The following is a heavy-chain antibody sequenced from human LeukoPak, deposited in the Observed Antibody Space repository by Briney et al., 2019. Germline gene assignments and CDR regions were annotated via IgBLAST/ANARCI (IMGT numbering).Heavy chain of an antibody. CDR1: GFTFSSYS. D-gene: IGHD6-19*01. CDR3: ARKGKASSGWSDYYYYYYMDV. V-gene: IGHV3-21*04. CDR2: ISSSSSYI. Sequence: GGSLRLSCAASGFTFSSYSMNWVRQAPGKGLEWVSSISSSSSYIYYADSVKGRFTISRDNAKNSLYLQMNSLRAEDTALYYCARKGKASSGWSDYYYYYYMDVWGKGTTVTVSS. J-gene: IGHJ6*03.